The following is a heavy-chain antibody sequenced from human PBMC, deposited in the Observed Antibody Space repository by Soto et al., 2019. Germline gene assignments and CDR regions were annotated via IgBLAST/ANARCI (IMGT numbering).Heavy chain of an antibody. Sequence: QVQLVQSGAEVKKPGSSLKVSCKVFGETLNSNPIGWVRQAPGQGLEWVGGIVPLSDRTNYAQELQGRVTVTAAGYTSTVYMELSNLKSDDTAVYYCSRESGRDCHSGGGCFSLDVWGQGSLITVSS. D-gene: IGHD2-15*01. V-gene: IGHV1-69*01. J-gene: IGHJ4*02. CDR1: GETLNSNP. CDR2: IVPLSDRT. CDR3: SRESGRDCHSGGGCFSLDV.